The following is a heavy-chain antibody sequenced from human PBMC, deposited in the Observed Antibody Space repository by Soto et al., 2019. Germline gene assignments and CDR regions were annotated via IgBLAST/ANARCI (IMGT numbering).Heavy chain of an antibody. D-gene: IGHD3-22*01. V-gene: IGHV1-69*01. CDR1: GGTFSSYA. Sequence: QVQLVQSGAEVKKPGSSVKVSCKASGGTFSSYAISWVRQAPGQGLEWMGGIIPIFGTANYAQKFQGRVTITADESTSTAYMELSSLRSEDTAVYYCARDRPSYYYDSSGYCDYWGQGTLVTVSS. CDR2: IIPIFGTA. J-gene: IGHJ4*02. CDR3: ARDRPSYYYDSSGYCDY.